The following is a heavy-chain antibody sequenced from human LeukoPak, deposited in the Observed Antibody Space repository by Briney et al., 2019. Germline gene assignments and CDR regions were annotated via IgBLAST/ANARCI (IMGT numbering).Heavy chain of an antibody. V-gene: IGHV4-39*01. Sequence: SETLSLTCTVSGGSISSSSYYWGWIRQPPGKGLEWIGSIYYSGSTYYNPSLKSRVTISVDTSKNQFSLKLSSVTAADTAVYYCARHAIPYYYGSGIDYWGQGTLVTVSP. CDR1: GGSISSSSYY. D-gene: IGHD3-10*01. J-gene: IGHJ4*02. CDR3: ARHAIPYYYGSGIDY. CDR2: IYYSGST.